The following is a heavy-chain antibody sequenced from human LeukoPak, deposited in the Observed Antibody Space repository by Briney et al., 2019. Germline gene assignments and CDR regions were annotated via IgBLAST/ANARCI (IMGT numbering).Heavy chain of an antibody. V-gene: IGHV1-69*05. CDR1: GGTFSSYA. Sequence: SVKVSCKASGGTFSSYAISWVRQAPGQGLEWMGGIIPIFGTANYAQKFQGRVTITTDGSTSTAYMELSSLRSEDTAVYYCASRIERIAAAGMGSYYYYMDVWGKGTTVTVSS. D-gene: IGHD6-13*01. CDR2: IIPIFGTA. CDR3: ASRIERIAAAGMGSYYYYMDV. J-gene: IGHJ6*03.